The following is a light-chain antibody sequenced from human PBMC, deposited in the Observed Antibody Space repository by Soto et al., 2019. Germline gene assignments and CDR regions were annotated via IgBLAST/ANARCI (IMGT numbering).Light chain of an antibody. CDR1: NSDVGSYNL. J-gene: IGLJ3*02. CDR2: EGS. CDR3: CSYAGSSTWV. V-gene: IGLV2-23*01. Sequence: QYALTQPASVSGSPGQSITISCTGTNSDVGSYNLVSWYQQHPGKAPKLLIYEGSKLPSGVSNRFSGSKSGNTASLTISGLQAEDEADYYCCSYAGSSTWVFGGGTKLTVL.